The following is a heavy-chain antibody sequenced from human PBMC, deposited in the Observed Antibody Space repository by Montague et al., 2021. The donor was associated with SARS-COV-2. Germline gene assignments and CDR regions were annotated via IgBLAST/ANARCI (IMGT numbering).Heavy chain of an antibody. J-gene: IGHJ3*02. CDR2: ISYSGST. V-gene: IGHV4-39*01. CDR1: GGSISSTSYY. D-gene: IGHD3-10*01. CDR3: ARHITGSGNAFDI. Sequence: SETLSLTCTVSGGSISSTSYYWGWIRQPPGKGLEWIGSISYSGSTYYKSSLKSRVTTSVDTSKNQFSLRLSSVTAADTAVYYCARHITGSGNAFDIWGQGTMVTVSS.